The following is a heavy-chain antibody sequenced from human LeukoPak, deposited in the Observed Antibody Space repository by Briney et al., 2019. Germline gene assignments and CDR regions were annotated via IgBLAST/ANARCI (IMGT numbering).Heavy chain of an antibody. V-gene: IGHV3-11*01. CDR2: ISRSGSTI. J-gene: IGHJ4*02. CDR3: ARQRGSGWYDY. Sequence: VSYISRSGSTIYYADSGKGGFTISRDNAKNSLYLQMNSLRAEDTAVHYCARQRGSGWYDYWGQGTLVTVSS. D-gene: IGHD6-19*01.